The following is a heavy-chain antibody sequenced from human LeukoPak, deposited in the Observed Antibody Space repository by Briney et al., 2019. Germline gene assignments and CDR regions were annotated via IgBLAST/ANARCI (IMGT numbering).Heavy chain of an antibody. V-gene: IGHV3-7*01. CDR1: GFTFSSYW. Sequence: GGSLRLSCAASGFTFSSYWMRWVRQAPGKGRERGANIKQDGREKYYVDSVKGRFTISRDNAKNSLYLQMNSLRAEDTAVYYCAREFILRFLGTMDVWGKGTTVTVSS. CDR2: IKQDGREK. J-gene: IGHJ6*04. D-gene: IGHD3-3*01. CDR3: AREFILRFLGTMDV.